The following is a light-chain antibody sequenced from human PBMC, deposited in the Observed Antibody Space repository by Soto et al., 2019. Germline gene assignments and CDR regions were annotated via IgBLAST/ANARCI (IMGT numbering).Light chain of an antibody. V-gene: IGLV1-44*01. CDR1: SSNIGSNT. Sequence: QPVLTQPPSASGTPGQRVTISCSGSSSNIGSNTVNWYRQLPGTAPRLLIYSNNQRPSGVPDRFSGSKSGTSASLAISGLQSEDEADYYCAVWDDSLNGAVFGGGTKLTVL. CDR3: AVWDDSLNGAV. CDR2: SNN. J-gene: IGLJ2*01.